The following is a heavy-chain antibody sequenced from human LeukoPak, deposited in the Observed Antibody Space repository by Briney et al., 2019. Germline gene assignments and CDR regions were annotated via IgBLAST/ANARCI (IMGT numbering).Heavy chain of an antibody. Sequence: ASVKVSCKASGYTFTTYYIHWVRQAPGQGLEWMGIINPSSGITTFAQRFQGRVTMTRDMSTSTVYMQLSSLRSEDTAVYFCARGRVSSSSWSSTYYYYFYMDVWGKGTTVTVSS. J-gene: IGHJ6*03. CDR1: GYTFTTYY. CDR3: ARGRVSSSSWSSTYYYYFYMDV. D-gene: IGHD6-13*01. V-gene: IGHV1-46*01. CDR2: INPSSGIT.